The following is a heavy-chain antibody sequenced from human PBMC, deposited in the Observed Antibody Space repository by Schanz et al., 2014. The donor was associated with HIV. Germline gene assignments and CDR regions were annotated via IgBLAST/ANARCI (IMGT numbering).Heavy chain of an antibody. CDR3: ARDRYYDH. CDR1: GGTFNIYT. J-gene: IGHJ4*02. D-gene: IGHD3-10*01. Sequence: QVQLVQSGAEVKKPGSSVKVSCKASGGTFNIYTISWVRQAPGQGLEWMGGIIPLFGTSNYAQKFQGRTTISADESTNTVYLELSSLRLEDTAVYYCARDRYYDHWGQGTLVTVSS. V-gene: IGHV1-69*01. CDR2: IIPLFGTS.